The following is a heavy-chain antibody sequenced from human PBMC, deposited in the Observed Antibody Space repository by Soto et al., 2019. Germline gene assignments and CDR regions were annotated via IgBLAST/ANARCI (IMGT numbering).Heavy chain of an antibody. V-gene: IGHV2-5*02. CDR1: GFSLSTTGVG. Sequence: QITLKESGPTLVKPTQTLTLTCTFSGFSLSTTGVGVGWIRQPPGKALEWLALIYWDDDKRHSPSLKSRLTSTKDTPKNQVVLTMTNMDSVDTATYYCAHHQGPIGIWGQGTMVTVSS. CDR3: AHHQGPIGI. J-gene: IGHJ3*02. CDR2: IYWDDDK. D-gene: IGHD2-2*01.